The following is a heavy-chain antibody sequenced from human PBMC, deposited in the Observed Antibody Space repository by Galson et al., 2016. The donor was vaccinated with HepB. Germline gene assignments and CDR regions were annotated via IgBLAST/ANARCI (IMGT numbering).Heavy chain of an antibody. CDR3: PRATVTAFSWGMNV. D-gene: IGHD4-17*01. V-gene: IGHV2-70*01. Sequence: PALVKPTQTLTLTCTFSGFSLSTSGMCVSWIRQPPGKALEWLALIDWDDEKYYSASLKTRLTISRDTSKNQVVLTMTNMDPVDTATYYCPRATVTAFSWGMNVWCQGTTVTVSS. CDR1: GFSLSTSGMC. CDR2: IDWDDEK. J-gene: IGHJ6*02.